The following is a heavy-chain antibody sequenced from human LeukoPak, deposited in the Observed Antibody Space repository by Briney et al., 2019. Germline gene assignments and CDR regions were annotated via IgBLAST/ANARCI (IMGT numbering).Heavy chain of an antibody. J-gene: IGHJ4*02. CDR1: GGSFSGYY. Sequence: SETLSLTCAVYGGSFSGYYWSWIRQPPGKGLEWIGEINHSGSTNYNPSLKSRVTISVDASKNQFSLKLSSVTAADTAVYYCARGMAGNDYWGQGTLVTVSS. D-gene: IGHD5-24*01. V-gene: IGHV4-34*01. CDR2: INHSGST. CDR3: ARGMAGNDY.